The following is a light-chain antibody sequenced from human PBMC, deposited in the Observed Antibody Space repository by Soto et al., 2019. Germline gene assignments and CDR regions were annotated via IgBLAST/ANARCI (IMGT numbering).Light chain of an antibody. V-gene: IGKV3-20*01. J-gene: IGKJ5*01. Sequence: SQSVTSSFLSWYQQKPGQAPRLLIDGASSRATGIHDRFSGTGSETDFTLTISRPEPEDFAVYYCHKYDNSPITCGQGTQRAN. CDR3: HKYDNSPIT. CDR2: GAS. CDR1: QSVTSSF.